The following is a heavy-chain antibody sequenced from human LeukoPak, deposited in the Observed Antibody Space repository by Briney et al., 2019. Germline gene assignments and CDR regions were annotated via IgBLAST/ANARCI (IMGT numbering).Heavy chain of an antibody. D-gene: IGHD3-10*01. Sequence: KASETLSLTCAVYGGSFSGYYWSRIRQPPGKGLEWIGEINHSGSTNYNPSLKSRVTISVDTSKNQFSLKLSSVTAADTAVYYCARLAMVRGVLDYWGQGTLVTVSS. V-gene: IGHV4-34*01. CDR1: GGSFSGYY. J-gene: IGHJ4*02. CDR3: ARLAMVRGVLDY. CDR2: INHSGST.